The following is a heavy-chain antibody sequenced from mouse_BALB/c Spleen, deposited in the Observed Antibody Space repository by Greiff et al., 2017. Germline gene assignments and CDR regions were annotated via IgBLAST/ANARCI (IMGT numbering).Heavy chain of an antibody. D-gene: IGHD1-1*01. CDR3: ARDRAYYCSSSYGFDY. CDR2: IWAGGST. V-gene: IGHV2-9*02. CDR1: GFSLTSYG. J-gene: IGHJ2*01. Sequence: VQLVESGPGLVAPSQSLSITCTVSGFSLTSYGVHWVRQPPGKGLEWLGVIWAGGSTNYNSALMSRLSISKDNSKSQVFLKMNSLQTDDTAMYYCARDRAYYCSSSYGFDYWGQGTTLTVSS.